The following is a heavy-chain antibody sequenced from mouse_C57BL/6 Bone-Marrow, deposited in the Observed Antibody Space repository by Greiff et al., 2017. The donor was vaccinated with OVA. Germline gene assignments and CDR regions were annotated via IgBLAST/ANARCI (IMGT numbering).Heavy chain of an antibody. Sequence: VHLVESGAELVKPGASVKLSCKASGYTFTEYTIHWVKQRSGQGLEWIGWFYPGSGSIKYNEKFKDKATLTADKSSSTVYMELSSLTSEDSAVYFCARQDWDYYAMDYWGQGTSVTVSS. J-gene: IGHJ4*01. V-gene: IGHV1-62-2*01. CDR2: FYPGSGSI. CDR1: GYTFTEYT. CDR3: ARQDWDYYAMDY.